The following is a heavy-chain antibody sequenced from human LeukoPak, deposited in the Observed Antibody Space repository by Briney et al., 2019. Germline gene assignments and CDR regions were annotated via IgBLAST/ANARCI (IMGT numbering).Heavy chain of an antibody. J-gene: IGHJ4*02. CDR3: VRDSGSGWYDY. Sequence: SETLSLTCTVSGCSLSGYYWNWIRQPAGKGLEWIGRMHTSGSTNHNPSLKSRITMSVDRSKNQFSLKLSSVTAADTAVYYCVRDSGSGWYDYWGQGTLVTVSS. CDR2: MHTSGST. CDR1: GCSLSGYY. V-gene: IGHV4-4*07. D-gene: IGHD6-19*01.